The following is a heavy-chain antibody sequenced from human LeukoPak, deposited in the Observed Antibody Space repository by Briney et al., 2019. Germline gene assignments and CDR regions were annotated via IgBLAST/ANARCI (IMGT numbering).Heavy chain of an antibody. V-gene: IGHV1-69*17. CDR2: IIPIFGIA. Sequence: SVKVSCKASGGTFSSYAISWVRQAPGQGLEWMGGIIPIFGIANYAQKFQGRVTITADKSTSTAYMELSSLRSEDTAVYYCARVDAGYCSSTSCPPVYWGQGTLVTVSS. CDR3: ARVDAGYCSSTSCPPVY. J-gene: IGHJ4*02. D-gene: IGHD2-2*01. CDR1: GGTFSSYA.